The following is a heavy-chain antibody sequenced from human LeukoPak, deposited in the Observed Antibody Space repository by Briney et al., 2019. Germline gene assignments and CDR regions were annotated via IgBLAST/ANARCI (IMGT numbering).Heavy chain of an antibody. Sequence: PGGSLRLSCTVSGFTVSSNSMSWVRQAPGKGLEWVSAISGSGDSTYYADSVKGRFTISRDNSKNTLYLQMNSLRVEDTAVYYCAKDRGIISDYWGQGTLVTVSS. CDR1: GFTVSSNS. D-gene: IGHD3-10*01. CDR3: AKDRGIISDY. V-gene: IGHV3-23*01. CDR2: ISGSGDST. J-gene: IGHJ4*02.